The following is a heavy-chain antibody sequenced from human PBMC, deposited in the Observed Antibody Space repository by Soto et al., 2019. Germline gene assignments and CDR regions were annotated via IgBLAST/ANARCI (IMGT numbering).Heavy chain of an antibody. Sequence: GASVKVSCKTSGYTFAAYYLHWVLQAPGQGLEWMGFIFPNSVGSTTSAPQFEGRVTMTRDSSISTAYLELSGLTSEDTGVYYCAKDEGGIFDSWGQGTLVTVSS. D-gene: IGHD3-16*01. V-gene: IGHV1-2*02. CDR2: IFPNSVGST. J-gene: IGHJ4*01. CDR1: GYTFAAYY. CDR3: AKDEGGIFDS.